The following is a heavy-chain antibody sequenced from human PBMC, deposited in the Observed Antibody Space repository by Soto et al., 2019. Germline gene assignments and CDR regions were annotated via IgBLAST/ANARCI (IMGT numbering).Heavy chain of an antibody. J-gene: IGHJ4*02. CDR1: GGSFSAYH. Sequence: PSETLSLTCAVYGGSFSAYHWSWIRQSPGKGLEWIGEIDYTGSTNYKPSLRGRVTMSVDTSRHSFCLRMNSLTAADRAVYYCALSMSDSNRYHWGFDCCGKVTGVTVSS. D-gene: IGHD3-16*02. CDR2: IDYTGST. V-gene: IGHV4-34*01. CDR3: ALSMSDSNRYHWGFDC.